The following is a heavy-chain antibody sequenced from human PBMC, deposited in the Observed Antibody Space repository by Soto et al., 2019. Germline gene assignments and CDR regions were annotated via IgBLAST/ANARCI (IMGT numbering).Heavy chain of an antibody. Sequence: ASVKVSCKTSGYTFTSYGIGWVRQAPGQGLEWMGWISGYNGNTNYAQKFQGRVTMTTDTSTSTAYMELRSLRSDDTAVYYCARDYCYTTNCSGGFDIWGQGTMVTVSS. J-gene: IGHJ3*02. D-gene: IGHD3-16*02. CDR2: ISGYNGNT. CDR3: ARDYCYTTNCSGGFDI. V-gene: IGHV1-18*01. CDR1: GYTFTSYG.